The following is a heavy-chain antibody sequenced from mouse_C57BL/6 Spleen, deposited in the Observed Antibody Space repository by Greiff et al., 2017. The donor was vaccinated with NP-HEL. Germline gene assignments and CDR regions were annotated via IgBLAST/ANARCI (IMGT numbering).Heavy chain of an antibody. CDR3: ARAYDSSWFAY. Sequence: EVMLVESGGGLVKPGGSLKLSCAASGFTFSSYAMSWVRQTPEKRLEWVATISDGGSYTYYPDNVKGRFTISRDNAKNNLYLQMSHLKSEDTAMYYCARAYDSSWFAYWGQGTLVTVSA. CDR1: GFTFSSYA. J-gene: IGHJ3*01. D-gene: IGHD2-4*01. V-gene: IGHV5-4*03. CDR2: ISDGGSYT.